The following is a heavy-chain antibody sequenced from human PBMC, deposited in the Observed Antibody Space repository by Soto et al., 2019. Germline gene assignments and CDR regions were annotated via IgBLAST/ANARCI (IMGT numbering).Heavy chain of an antibody. CDR3: ARSIVVVTARWFDP. J-gene: IGHJ5*02. CDR2: ISTSSSYI. Sequence: EGSLRLSCAASGFTFSTYSMDWVRQAPGKGLEWVSSISTSSSYIYYADSVKGRFTISRDNAKNSLYLQMNSLRAEDTAVYYCARSIVVVTARWFDPWGQGTLVTV. V-gene: IGHV3-21*01. D-gene: IGHD2-21*02. CDR1: GFTFSTYS.